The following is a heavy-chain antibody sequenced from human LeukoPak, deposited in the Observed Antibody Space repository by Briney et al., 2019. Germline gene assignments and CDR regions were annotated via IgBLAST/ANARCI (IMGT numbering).Heavy chain of an antibody. CDR2: IGTSVSYT. Sequence: KPGDPLRSSVESAGSCSSYYLIWVRRQLPGRGLELMGRIGTSVSYTNSITALHAHVTISADKSISTAYLQWSSLKASDTAMSYCARVGLCLGAGQNWGQGTLVIVS. J-gene: IGHJ4*02. CDR3: ARVGLCLGAGQN. V-gene: IGHV5-10-1*01. D-gene: IGHD3-10*01. CDR1: GSCSSYYL.